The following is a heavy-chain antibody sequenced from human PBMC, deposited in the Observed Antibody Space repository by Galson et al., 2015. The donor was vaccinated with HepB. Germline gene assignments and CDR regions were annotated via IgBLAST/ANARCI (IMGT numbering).Heavy chain of an antibody. CDR2: ISYDGSNK. Sequence: SLRLSCAASGFTFSSYAMHWVRQAPGKGLEWVAVISYDGSNKYYADSVKGRFTISRDNSKNTLYLQMNSLRAEDTAVYYCARDDRQQLVLGLDYWGQGTLVTVSS. CDR1: GFTFSSYA. V-gene: IGHV3-30*04. D-gene: IGHD6-13*01. CDR3: ARDDRQQLVLGLDY. J-gene: IGHJ4*02.